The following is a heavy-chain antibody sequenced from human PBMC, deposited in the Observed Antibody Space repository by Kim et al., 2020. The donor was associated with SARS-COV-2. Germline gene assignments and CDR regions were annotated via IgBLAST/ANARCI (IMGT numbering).Heavy chain of an antibody. CDR3: ARGPPYSDSYWDAFDI. D-gene: IGHD1-26*01. Sequence: GGSLRLSCAASGVSFSGSTIHWVRQASGKGLEWVGRIRWEGNSYATEYAASVTGRFTISRDDSKNTAYLQMNSLKTEDTAIYYCARGPPYSDSYWDAFDIWGQGTMVTVSS. J-gene: IGHJ3*02. CDR1: GVSFSGST. CDR2: IRWEGNSYAT. V-gene: IGHV3-73*01.